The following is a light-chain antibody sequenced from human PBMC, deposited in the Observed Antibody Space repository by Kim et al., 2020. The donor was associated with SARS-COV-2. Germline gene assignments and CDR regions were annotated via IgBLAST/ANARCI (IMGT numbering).Light chain of an antibody. V-gene: IGLV3-19*01. J-gene: IGLJ3*02. CDR3: NSPDKSGNHRV. Sequence: ALGQSVKITYTGDSLRGDYPGWYQQKPGQAPLLVIYGENTRPSGVPDRFSGSSSGNTASLTINGAQAEDEADYYCNSPDKSGNHRVFGGGTQLTVL. CDR2: GEN. CDR1: SLRGDY.